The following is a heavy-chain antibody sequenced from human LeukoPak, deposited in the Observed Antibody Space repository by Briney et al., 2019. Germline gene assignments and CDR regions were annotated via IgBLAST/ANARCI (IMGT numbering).Heavy chain of an antibody. CDR2: ISWNSGSI. CDR3: AKDNDSSSWSGDFKQFDP. CDR1: GFTFDDYA. V-gene: IGHV3-9*01. J-gene: IGHJ5*02. Sequence: PGGSLRLSCAASGFTFDDYAMHWVRQAPGKGLEWVSGISWNSGSIGYADSVKGRFTISRDNAKNSLYLQMNSLRAEDTALYYCAKDNDSSSWSGDFKQFDPWGQGTLVTVSS. D-gene: IGHD6-13*01.